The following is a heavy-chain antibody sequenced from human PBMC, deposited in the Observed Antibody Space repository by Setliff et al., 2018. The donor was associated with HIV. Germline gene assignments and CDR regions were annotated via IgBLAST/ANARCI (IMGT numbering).Heavy chain of an antibody. V-gene: IGHV4-61*02. CDR2: IYISGST. CDR3: ARDEYYYDSSGAFDI. Sequence: KASETLSLTCTVSGGSISKGSYYWSWIRQPAGKGLEWIGRIYISGSTNYNPSLKSRVTISVDTSKNQFSLKLRSVTAADTAVYYCARDEYYYDSSGAFDIWGQGTMVTVSS. J-gene: IGHJ3*02. D-gene: IGHD3-22*01. CDR1: GGSISKGSYY.